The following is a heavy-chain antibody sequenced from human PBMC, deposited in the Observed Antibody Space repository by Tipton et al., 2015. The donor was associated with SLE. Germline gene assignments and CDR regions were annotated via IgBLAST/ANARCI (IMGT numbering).Heavy chain of an antibody. J-gene: IGHJ4*02. CDR3: ACGYSYGYGY. V-gene: IGHV4-4*02. CDR2: INHSGST. D-gene: IGHD5-18*01. CDR1: GGSISSSNW. Sequence: TLSLTCAVSGGSISSSNWWSWVRQPPGKGLEWIGEINHSGSTDYNPSLKSRVTISVDTSKNQFSLKLSSVTAADTAVYYCACGYSYGYGYWGQGTLVTVSS.